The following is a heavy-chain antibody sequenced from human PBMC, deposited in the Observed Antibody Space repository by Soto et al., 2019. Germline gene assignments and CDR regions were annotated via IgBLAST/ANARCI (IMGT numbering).Heavy chain of an antibody. V-gene: IGHV1-24*01. CDR2: FGAEDGET. D-gene: IGHD6-19*01. CDR1: GYTLTELS. Sequence: ASVKVSCKVSGYTLTELSMHWVRQAPGKGLEWMGWFGAEDGETNYAQKLQGRVTMTTDTSTNTAYMELRSLRSDDTAVYYCARDEAPWLVLTDAFDIWGQGTMVTVSS. CDR3: ARDEAPWLVLTDAFDI. J-gene: IGHJ3*02.